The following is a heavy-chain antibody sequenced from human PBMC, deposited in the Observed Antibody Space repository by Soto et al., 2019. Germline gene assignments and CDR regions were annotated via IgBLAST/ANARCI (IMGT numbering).Heavy chain of an antibody. Sequence: EVQLLESGGGLVQPGGSLRLSCAASGFTVSNSAMSWARQAPGKGLEWVSGISTSGASTYYADSVKGRFSISRDASKNTVSLLLNSLRVDDTDVYYCARGLHAPLSGGQGALVIVSP. D-gene: IGHD2-2*01. CDR1: GFTVSNSA. CDR2: ISTSGAST. V-gene: IGHV3-23*01. CDR3: ARGLHAPLS. J-gene: IGHJ4*02.